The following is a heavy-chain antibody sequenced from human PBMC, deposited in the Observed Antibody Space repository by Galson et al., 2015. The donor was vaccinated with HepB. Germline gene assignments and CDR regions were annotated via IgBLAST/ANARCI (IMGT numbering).Heavy chain of an antibody. CDR3: ARQLAYCIGTSCQIYFDY. CDR1: GDSVSNTSAA. J-gene: IGHJ4*02. V-gene: IGHV6-1*01. Sequence: CAISGDSVSNTSAAWNWIRQSPSRGLEWLGRIYYRSKWNYDYTVSVKSRITINPDTSRNQFSLQLNSVTPDDTAMYYCARQLAYCIGTSCQIYFDYWGQGTLITVSS. D-gene: IGHD2-2*01. CDR2: IYYRSKWNY.